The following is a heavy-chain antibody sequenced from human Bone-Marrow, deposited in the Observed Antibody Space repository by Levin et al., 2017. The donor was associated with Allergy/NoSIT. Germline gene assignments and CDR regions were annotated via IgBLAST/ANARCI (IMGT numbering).Heavy chain of an antibody. D-gene: IGHD2-8*01. CDR1: GFTLGSYW. Sequence: GGSLRLSCAASGFTLGSYWMSWVRQAPGMGLEWVAYIKQDGSEKHYVDSVKGRFTISRDNDQNSLFLEMNRLRVEDTAVYYCARGPRGINGEWENYWGQGTLVTVSS. V-gene: IGHV3-7*01. CDR3: ARGPRGINGEWENY. J-gene: IGHJ4*02. CDR2: IKQDGSEK.